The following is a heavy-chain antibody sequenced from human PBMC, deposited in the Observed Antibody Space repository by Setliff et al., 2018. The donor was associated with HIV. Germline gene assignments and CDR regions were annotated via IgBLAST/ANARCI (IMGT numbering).Heavy chain of an antibody. J-gene: IGHJ6*03. Sequence: KPSETLSLTCTVSGGSISSYYWSWIRQPAGKGLEWIGRIYTSGSTNDNPSLKSRITISVDTSNNQFSLRLSSVTAADTAVYYCARDKGYYYMDVWGKGITVTVSS. CDR1: GGSISSYY. CDR2: IYTSGST. V-gene: IGHV4-4*07. CDR3: ARDKGYYYMDV.